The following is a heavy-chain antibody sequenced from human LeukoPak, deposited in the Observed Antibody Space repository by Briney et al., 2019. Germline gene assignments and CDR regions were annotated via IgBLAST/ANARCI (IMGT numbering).Heavy chain of an antibody. V-gene: IGHV1-18*01. CDR1: GYTFTSYG. Sequence: ASVKVSCKASGYTFTSYGISWVRQAPGQGLEWMGWISAYNGNTNYAQKLQGRVTMTTDTPTSTAYMELRSLRSDDTAVYYCARSELRYFDWLSNPGIDYWGQGTLVTVSS. D-gene: IGHD3-9*01. CDR3: ARSELRYFDWLSNPGIDY. CDR2: ISAYNGNT. J-gene: IGHJ4*02.